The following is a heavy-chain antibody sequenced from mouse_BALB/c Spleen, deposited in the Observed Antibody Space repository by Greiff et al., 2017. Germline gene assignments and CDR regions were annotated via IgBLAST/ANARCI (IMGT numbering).Heavy chain of an antibody. V-gene: IGHV7-3*02. CDR3: ARNYYGSSPYAMDY. J-gene: IGHJ4*01. Sequence: DVMLVESGGGLVQPGGSLRLSCATSGFTFTDYYMSWVRQPPGKALEWLGFIRNKANGYTTEYSASVKGRFTISRDNSQSILYLQMNTLRAEDSATYYCARNYYGSSPYAMDYWGQGTSVTVSS. CDR2: IRNKANGYTT. D-gene: IGHD1-1*01. CDR1: GFTFTDYY.